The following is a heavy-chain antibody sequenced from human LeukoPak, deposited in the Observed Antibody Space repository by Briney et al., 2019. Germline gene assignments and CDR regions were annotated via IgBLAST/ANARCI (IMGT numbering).Heavy chain of an antibody. V-gene: IGHV3-74*01. CDR2: ISTDGKNT. CDR3: ARERERSGAYYLEV. CDR1: GFTFSTYW. Sequence: AGGSLRLSCAASGFTFSTYWVHWVRQAPGKGLVWVSHISTDGKNTIYADSVKGRFTISRDNANNMLFLQMNSLRGDDTAVFYCARERERSGAYYLEVWGKGTTVTVSS. D-gene: IGHD1-26*01. J-gene: IGHJ6*03.